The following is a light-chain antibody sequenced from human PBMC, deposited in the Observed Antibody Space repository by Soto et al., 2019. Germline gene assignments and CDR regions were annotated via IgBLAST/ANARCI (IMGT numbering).Light chain of an antibody. J-gene: IGKJ1*01. V-gene: IGKV3-15*01. CDR3: PQYNTWLWT. CDR1: QSINAH. Sequence: EVVMTQSPATLSVSPGERVTLSCRASQSINAHLAWYPHKPGQAPRLLIHGASTRATGIPARFSGSGFGTEFVLTISRLQSEDFAVYYCPQYNTWLWTFGQGTKVEIQ. CDR2: GAS.